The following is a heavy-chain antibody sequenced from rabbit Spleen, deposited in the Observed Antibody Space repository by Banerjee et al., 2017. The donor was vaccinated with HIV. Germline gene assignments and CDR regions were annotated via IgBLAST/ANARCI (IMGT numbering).Heavy chain of an antibody. V-gene: IGHV1S7*01. CDR1: GFTLSSYY. Sequence: QLVESAGGLVQPGGSLKLSCKASGFTLSSYYMNWVRQAPGKGLEWIGYIDPVFGITYYANWVNGRFSISRENAQNSVFLQMTSLTAADTATYFCARDGACGSYFALWGPGTLVTVS. CDR2: IDPVFGIT. J-gene: IGHJ6*01. CDR3: ARDGACGSYFAL. D-gene: IGHD8-1*01.